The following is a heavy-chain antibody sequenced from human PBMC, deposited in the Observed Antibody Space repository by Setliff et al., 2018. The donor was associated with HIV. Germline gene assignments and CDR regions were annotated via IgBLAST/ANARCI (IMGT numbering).Heavy chain of an antibody. Sequence: RASVKVSCKTFGYRFTDFYVNWVRQAPGQGLEWMGWINPKSGATKNAQKFQGRVTMTRDTSISTVYMELSSLRSDDTALYFCARRAEDLAINPPSFDYYFDYWGQGTPVTVS. D-gene: IGHD3-9*01. CDR2: INPKSGAT. J-gene: IGHJ4*02. V-gene: IGHV1-2*02. CDR3: ARRAEDLAINPPSFDYYFDY. CDR1: GYRFTDFY.